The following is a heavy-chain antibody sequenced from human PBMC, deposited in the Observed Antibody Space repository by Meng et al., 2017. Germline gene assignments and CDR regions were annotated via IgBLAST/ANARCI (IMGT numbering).Heavy chain of an antibody. CDR1: GFTFSSYA. J-gene: IGHJ4*02. Sequence: QGQGVGSGGGVVPSGRSLRLSCAASGFTFSSYAMHWVRQAPGKGLEWVAVISYDGSNKYYADSVKGRFTISRDNSKNTLYLQMNSLRAEDTAVYYCAHFDYWGQGTLVTVSS. V-gene: IGHV3-30*01. CDR2: ISYDGSNK. CDR3: AHFDY.